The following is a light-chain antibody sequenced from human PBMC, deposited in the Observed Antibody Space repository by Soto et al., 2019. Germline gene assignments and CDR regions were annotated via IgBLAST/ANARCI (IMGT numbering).Light chain of an antibody. CDR1: QSVSSN. CDR2: GAS. CDR3: QQYGSSPFT. J-gene: IGKJ3*01. V-gene: IGKV3-20*01. Sequence: DIVLTQSPGTLSLSPGERATLSCRASQSVSSNLAWYQQKPGQAPRLLIYGASSRATDIPDRFSGSGSGTEFTLTIRRLGPEDSAVYYCQQYGSSPFTFGPGTKVDIK.